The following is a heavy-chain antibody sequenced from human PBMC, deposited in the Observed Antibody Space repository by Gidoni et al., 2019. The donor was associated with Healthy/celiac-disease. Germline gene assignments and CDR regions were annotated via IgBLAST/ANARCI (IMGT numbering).Heavy chain of an antibody. V-gene: IGHV1-46*01. J-gene: IGHJ6*02. CDR2: ISASGGSS. D-gene: IGHD5-12*01. Sequence: QVQLVQSGAEVKKPGASVKLSCKASGYTFTTYYMHWVRQAPGKGLEWMGIISASGGSSSHAQKFQGRVTMTRDTSTSTVYMELSSLISEDTAIYYCARDPGYSGNGEGYGMDVWGQGTTVTVFS. CDR3: ARDPGYSGNGEGYGMDV. CDR1: GYTFTTYY.